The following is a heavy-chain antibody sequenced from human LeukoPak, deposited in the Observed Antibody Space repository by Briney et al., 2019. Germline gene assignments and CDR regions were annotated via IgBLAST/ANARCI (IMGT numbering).Heavy chain of an antibody. CDR1: GFTFSSQA. V-gene: IGHV3-23*01. Sequence: PGGSLRLSCAASGFTFSSQAMSWVRQAPGKGLEWVSAISGSGGSTYYADSVKGRFTISRDNSKNTLYLQMNSLRAEDTAVYYCAKDMRVVVITIFDYWGQGTLVTVSS. CDR3: AKDMRVVVITIFDY. CDR2: ISGSGGST. J-gene: IGHJ4*02. D-gene: IGHD3-22*01.